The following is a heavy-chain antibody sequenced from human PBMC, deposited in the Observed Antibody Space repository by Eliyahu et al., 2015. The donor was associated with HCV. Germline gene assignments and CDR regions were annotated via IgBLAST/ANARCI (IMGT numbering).Heavy chain of an antibody. Sequence: EVQLVESGGGLVEPGRSLRLSXTASGFTFGXYGMSWFRQAPGKGXEWVGFIKSKAYGGTREYAASVKGRFTISRDDSKSIAYLQVNSLKTEDTAVYYCSRWVYYWGQGTLVTVSS. CDR2: IKSKAYGGTR. CDR1: GFTFGXYG. V-gene: IGHV3-49*03. J-gene: IGHJ4*02. CDR3: SRWVYY. D-gene: IGHD2-8*01.